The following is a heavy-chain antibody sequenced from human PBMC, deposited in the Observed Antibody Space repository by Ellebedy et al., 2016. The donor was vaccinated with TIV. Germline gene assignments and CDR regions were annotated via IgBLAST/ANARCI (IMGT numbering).Heavy chain of an antibody. D-gene: IGHD4-17*01. CDR3: ARCSPSTVTVTSRFDP. J-gene: IGHJ5*02. CDR2: MHSSGNT. Sequence: ESLKISCNVSGGSMSGYYWTWLRQPPGKGLEWIGYMHSSGNTDHNPSLKSRVTISLDTSKNQFFLKLNSVTAADTAVSYCARCSPSTVTVTSRFDPWGQGTLVTVSS. V-gene: IGHV4-59*01. CDR1: GGSMSGYY.